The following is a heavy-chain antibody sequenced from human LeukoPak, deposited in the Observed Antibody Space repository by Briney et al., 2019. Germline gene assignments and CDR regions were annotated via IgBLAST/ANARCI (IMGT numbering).Heavy chain of an antibody. CDR3: ALVWGSYRSYDY. Sequence: PGGSLRLSCAASGFTVSSNYMSWVRQAPGKGLEWVSAISGSGGSTYYADSVKGRFTISRDNSKNTLYLQMNSLRAEDTAVYYCALVWGSYRSYDYWGQGTLVTVSS. CDR1: GFTVSSNY. D-gene: IGHD3-16*02. J-gene: IGHJ4*02. V-gene: IGHV3-23*01. CDR2: ISGSGGST.